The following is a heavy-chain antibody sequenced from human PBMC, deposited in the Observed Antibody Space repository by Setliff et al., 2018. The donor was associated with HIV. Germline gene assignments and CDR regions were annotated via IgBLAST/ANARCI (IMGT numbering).Heavy chain of an antibody. CDR1: GGSISSSSYY. D-gene: IGHD3-10*01. CDR2: IYSSGST. Sequence: SETLSLTCTVSGGSISSSSYYWGWIRQPPGKGLEWIGRIYSSGSTNYNPSLKSRVTMSVDTSKNQFSLKLSSVTAADTAVYYCARERSALLWKNWFDPWGQGTLVTVSS. J-gene: IGHJ5*02. V-gene: IGHV4-39*07. CDR3: ARERSALLWKNWFDP.